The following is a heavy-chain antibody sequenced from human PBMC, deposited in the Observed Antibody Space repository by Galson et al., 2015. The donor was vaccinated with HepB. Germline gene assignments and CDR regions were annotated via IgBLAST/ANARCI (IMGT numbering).Heavy chain of an antibody. J-gene: IGHJ6*02. CDR1: GFTFSSYG. Sequence: SLRLSCAASGFTFSSYGMHWVRQAPGKGLEWVAFIRYDGSNKYYADSVKGRFTISRDNSKNTLYLQMNSLRAEDTAVYYCAKDFFKWWGDLYYYGMDVWGQGTTVTVSS. D-gene: IGHD2-15*01. V-gene: IGHV3-30*02. CDR2: IRYDGSNK. CDR3: AKDFFKWWGDLYYYGMDV.